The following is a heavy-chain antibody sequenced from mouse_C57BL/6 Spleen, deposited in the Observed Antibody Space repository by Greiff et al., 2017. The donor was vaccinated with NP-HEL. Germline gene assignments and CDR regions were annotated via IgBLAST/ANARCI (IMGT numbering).Heavy chain of an antibody. D-gene: IGHD2-1*01. J-gene: IGHJ2*01. CDR1: GYTFTSYW. Sequence: QVQLQQPGAELVRPGSSVKLSCKASGYTFTSYWMHWVKQRPIQGLEWIGNIDPSDSETHYNQKFKDKATLTVAKSSSTAYMQLSSLTSEDSAVYYCARGGYGNYVYFDYWGQGTTLTVSS. CDR2: IDPSDSET. V-gene: IGHV1-52*01. CDR3: ARGGYGNYVYFDY.